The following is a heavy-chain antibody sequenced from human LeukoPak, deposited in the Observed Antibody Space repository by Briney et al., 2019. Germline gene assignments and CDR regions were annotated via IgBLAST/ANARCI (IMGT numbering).Heavy chain of an antibody. Sequence: TSETLSLTCTVSGGSISGYYWSWVRQPPGKGLEWIAYIYSSGITRYNPSLKSRVTISVDTSKNQFSLKLGSVTAADTAVYYCARAKPGSDSHPFFDYWGQGTLVTVSS. V-gene: IGHV4-59*01. D-gene: IGHD5-12*01. CDR1: GGSISGYY. CDR2: IYSSGIT. J-gene: IGHJ4*02. CDR3: ARAKPGSDSHPFFDY.